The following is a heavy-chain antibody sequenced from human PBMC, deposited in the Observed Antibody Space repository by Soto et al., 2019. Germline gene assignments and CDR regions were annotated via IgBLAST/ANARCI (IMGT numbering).Heavy chain of an antibody. D-gene: IGHD1-1*01. J-gene: IGHJ6*02. CDR3: ASSPWRWQKPDYYGVDV. CDR2: YYCSGST. Sequence: PSETLSLTCTVSGGSISSSSYYWGWIRQPPGEVRGLGGSYYCSGSTYYNSFLNSGVIIAVDTSKNQFSLKLSSVTAEDTAVYYCASSPWRWQKPDYYGVDVWGQGTTVTVSS. CDR1: GGSISSSSYY. V-gene: IGHV4-39*01.